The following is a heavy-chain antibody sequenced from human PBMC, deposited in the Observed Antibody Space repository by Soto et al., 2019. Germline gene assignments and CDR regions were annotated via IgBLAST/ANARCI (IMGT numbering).Heavy chain of an antibody. CDR3: ARGGRLAASIFHNWFDP. CDR2: TYYRSKWFN. CDR1: GDSVSNNSAA. V-gene: IGHV6-1*01. D-gene: IGHD3-3*02. Sequence: PSQTLSLTCAISGDSVSNNSAAWNWIRQSPSRGLEWLGRTYYRSKWFNNYALSVKGRITINPDTSKNQFSLQLNSVTPEDTAVYYCARGGRLAASIFHNWFDPWGQGTLVTVSS. J-gene: IGHJ5*02.